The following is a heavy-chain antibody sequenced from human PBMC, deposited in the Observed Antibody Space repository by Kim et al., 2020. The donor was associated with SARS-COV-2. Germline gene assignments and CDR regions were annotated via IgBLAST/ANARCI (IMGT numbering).Heavy chain of an antibody. CDR2: ISGSGGST. V-gene: IGHV3-23*01. CDR1: GFTFSSYA. Sequence: GGSLRLSCAASGFTFSSYAMSWVRQAPGKGLEWVSAISGSGGSTYYADSVKGRFTISRDNSKNTLYLQMNSLRAEDTAVYYCAKDLGVPVVGAVGAFDIWGQGTMVTVSS. J-gene: IGHJ3*02. D-gene: IGHD1-26*01. CDR3: AKDLGVPVVGAVGAFDI.